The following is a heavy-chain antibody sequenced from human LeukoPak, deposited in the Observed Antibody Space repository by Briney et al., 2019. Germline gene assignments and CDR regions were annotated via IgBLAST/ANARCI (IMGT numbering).Heavy chain of an antibody. D-gene: IGHD5-18*01. J-gene: IGHJ4*02. CDR1: GGSISSGGYY. CDR3: ARDRIQLGGSIDY. Sequence: KPSETLSLPCTVSGGSISSGGYYWSWIRQHPGKGLEWIGYIYYSGSTYYNPSLKSRVTISVDTSKNQFSLKLSSVTAADTAVYYCARDRIQLGGSIDYWGQGTLVTVSS. V-gene: IGHV4-31*03. CDR2: IYYSGST.